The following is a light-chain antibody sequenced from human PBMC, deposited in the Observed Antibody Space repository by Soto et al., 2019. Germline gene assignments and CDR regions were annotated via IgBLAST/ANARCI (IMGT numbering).Light chain of an antibody. J-gene: IGLJ3*02. V-gene: IGLV2-23*02. Sequence: QSALTQPASLSGSPGQSITISCTGTSSDFGGYNLVSWYQQHPGKAPKVIIYEASKRPPGVSNRFSGSKSGSTASLTISGLQTEDEADYYCCSYAGSRIFVFGGGTKVTVL. CDR1: SSDFGGYNL. CDR3: CSYAGSRIFV. CDR2: EAS.